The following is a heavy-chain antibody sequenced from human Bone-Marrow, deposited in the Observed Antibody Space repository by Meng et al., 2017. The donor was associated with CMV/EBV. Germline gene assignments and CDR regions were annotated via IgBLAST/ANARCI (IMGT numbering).Heavy chain of an antibody. CDR3: AREPYKSSGSAKRDAFEI. CDR2: INPNNGDT. V-gene: IGHV1-18*01. CDR1: GYTFTSYG. Sequence: ASVKVSCKASGYTFTSYGVSWVRQAPGQGLEWLGWINPNNGDTHYSQNLQGRVTMTRDTSIRTAYMELSSLRSDDTAVYYCAREPYKSSGSAKRDAFEIWGQGTMVTVSS. D-gene: IGHD3-22*01. J-gene: IGHJ3*02.